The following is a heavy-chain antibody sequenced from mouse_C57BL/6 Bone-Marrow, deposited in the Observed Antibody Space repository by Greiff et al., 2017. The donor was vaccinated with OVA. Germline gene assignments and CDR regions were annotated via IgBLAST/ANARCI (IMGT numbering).Heavy chain of an antibody. CDR3: TRSYRVGKYLDV. Sequence: QVQLQQSGAELVRPGASVTLSCKASGYTFTDYEMHWVKQTPVHGLEWIGAIDPETGGTAYNQKFKGKAILTADKSSSTAYMELRSLTSEDSAVYYCTRSYRVGKYLDVWGTGTTVTVSS. D-gene: IGHD2-10*01. J-gene: IGHJ1*03. V-gene: IGHV1-15*01. CDR1: GYTFTDYE. CDR2: IDPETGGT.